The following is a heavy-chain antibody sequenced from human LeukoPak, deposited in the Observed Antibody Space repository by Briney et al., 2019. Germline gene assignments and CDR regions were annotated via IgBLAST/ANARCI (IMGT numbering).Heavy chain of an antibody. CDR1: GFTFSNYS. CDR3: AELGITMIGGV. CDR2: IKQDGSEK. D-gene: IGHD3-10*02. J-gene: IGHJ6*04. Sequence: GGSLRLSCAASGFTFSNYSMNWVRQAPGKGLEWVAHIKQDGSEKYYVDSVKGRFTISRDNAKNSLYLQMNSLRAEDTAVYYCAELGITMIGGVWGKGTTVTISS. V-gene: IGHV3-7*01.